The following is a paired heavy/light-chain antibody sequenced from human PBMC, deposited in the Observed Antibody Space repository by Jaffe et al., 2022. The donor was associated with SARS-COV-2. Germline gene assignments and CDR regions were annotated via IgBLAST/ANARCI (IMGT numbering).Light chain of an antibody. V-gene: IGLV7-46*01. J-gene: IGLJ3*02. CDR2: DTS. CDR1: TGAVTSGHY. Sequence: QAVVTQEPSLTVSPGGTVTLTCGSSTGAVTSGHYPYWFQQRPGQAPRTLIYDTSNKHSWTPARFSGSLLGGKAALTLSGAQPEDEADYYCLLSYSGVLWVFGGGTKLTVL. CDR3: LLSYSGVLWV.
Heavy chain of an antibody. CDR2: ISYDGSNK. CDR3: ARGYPYSSSAPVRWRFDF. CDR1: GFTFSSYA. V-gene: IGHV3-30-3*01. J-gene: IGHJ4*02. D-gene: IGHD6-6*01. Sequence: QVQLVESGGGVVQPGRSLRLSCAASGFTFSSYAMHWVRQAPGKGLEWVTVISYDGSNKYYADSVKGRFTFSRDNSKNTLYLQMNSLRAEDTAVYYCARGYPYSSSAPVRWRFDFWGQGTLVTVSS.